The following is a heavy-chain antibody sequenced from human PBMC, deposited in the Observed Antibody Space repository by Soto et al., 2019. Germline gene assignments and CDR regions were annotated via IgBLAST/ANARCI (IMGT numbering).Heavy chain of an antibody. CDR3: ARPYCSGGSCYSGFDAFDI. CDR1: GGTFSSYA. CDR2: IIPIFGTA. Sequence: SVKVSCKASGGTFSSYAISWVRQAPGQGLEWMGGIIPIFGTANYAQKFQGRVTITADESTSTAYMELSSLRSEDTAVYYCARPYCSGGSCYSGFDAFDIWGQGTMVT. J-gene: IGHJ3*02. D-gene: IGHD2-15*01. V-gene: IGHV1-69*13.